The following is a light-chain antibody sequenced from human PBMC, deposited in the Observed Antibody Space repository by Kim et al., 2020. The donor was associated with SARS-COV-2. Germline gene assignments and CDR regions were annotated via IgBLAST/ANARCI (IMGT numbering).Light chain of an antibody. CDR1: QGIYRTY. CDR3: HQYDSSPPT. Sequence: SPGERATLACRASQGIYRTYLAGYQQIPGQPPRLLIYGAFSRATGIPDRFSGSGSGTDFTLTISRLEPEDFAVYYCHQYDSSPPTFGQGTKVDIK. V-gene: IGKV3-20*01. CDR2: GAF. J-gene: IGKJ1*01.